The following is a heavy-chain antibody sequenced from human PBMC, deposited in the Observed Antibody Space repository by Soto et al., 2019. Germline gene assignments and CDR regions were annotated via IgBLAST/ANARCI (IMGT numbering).Heavy chain of an antibody. D-gene: IGHD6-19*01. V-gene: IGHV2-26*01. Sequence: QVTLKESGPVLVKPTETLTLTCTVSGLSITDSEMGVSWIRQPPGQPLEWLAHIDSSGEKSYRTFLKRRLAISKDTSKSQIVLTMTNMDPADTATYYCARRHLAVAVSPWFDPWGQVIPVTVSS. CDR3: ARRHLAVAVSPWFDP. CDR1: GLSITDSEMG. CDR2: IDSSGEK. J-gene: IGHJ5*02.